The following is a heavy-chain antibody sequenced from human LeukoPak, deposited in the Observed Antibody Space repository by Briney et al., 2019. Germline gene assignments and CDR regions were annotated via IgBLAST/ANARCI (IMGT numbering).Heavy chain of an antibody. V-gene: IGHV3-15*01. D-gene: IGHD5-24*01. CDR1: GFTFSNAW. CDR2: IKSKTDGGTT. Sequence: GGSLRLSCAASGFTFSNAWMSWVRQAPGKGLEWVGRIKSKTDGGTTDNAAPVKGRFTISRDDSKNTLYLQMNSLKTEDTAVYYCTTDRGERERWLDWFDPWGQGTLVTVSS. CDR3: TTDRGERERWLDWFDP. J-gene: IGHJ5*02.